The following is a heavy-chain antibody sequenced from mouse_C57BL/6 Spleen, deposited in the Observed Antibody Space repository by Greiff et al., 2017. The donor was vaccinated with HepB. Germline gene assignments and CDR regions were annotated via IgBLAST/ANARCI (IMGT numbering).Heavy chain of an antibody. D-gene: IGHD2-3*01. Sequence: VQLQQPGAELVKPGASVKLSCKASGYTFTSYWMQWVNQRPGQGLEWIGEIDPSDSYTNYNQKFKGKATLTVDTSSSTAYMQLSSLTSEDSAVYYCARRGYYYFDYWGQGTTLTVSS. V-gene: IGHV1-50*01. CDR1: GYTFTSYW. CDR2: IDPSDSYT. J-gene: IGHJ2*01. CDR3: ARRGYYYFDY.